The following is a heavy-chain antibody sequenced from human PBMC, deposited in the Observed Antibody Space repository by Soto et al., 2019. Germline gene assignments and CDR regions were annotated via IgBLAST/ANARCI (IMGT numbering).Heavy chain of an antibody. D-gene: IGHD6-13*01. CDR2: ISHDGSEK. CDR1: RFTLSSYA. Sequence: LRLSCAASRFTLSSYAMDWVRQAPGKGLEWVAVISHDGSEKYYGDSVKGRFTISRDNPKNTVYLQMNSLRPEDTAVYYCARAAAYFYHYYYAMDVWGQGTAVTVSS. CDR3: ARAAAYFYHYYYAMDV. V-gene: IGHV3-30-3*01. J-gene: IGHJ6*02.